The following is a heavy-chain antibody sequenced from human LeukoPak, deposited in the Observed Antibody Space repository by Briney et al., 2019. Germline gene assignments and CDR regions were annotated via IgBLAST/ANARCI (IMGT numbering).Heavy chain of an antibody. Sequence: SETLSLTCTVSGDSISSYHWSWLRQPPGKGLEWIAYISDIGSINYNPSLKSRVTISLDTSKKQFTLKLSSVAAADRAVYYCAGHHPRNTVDFWGQGTLVTVSS. J-gene: IGHJ4*02. V-gene: IGHV4-59*08. CDR3: AGHHPRNTVDF. D-gene: IGHD2/OR15-2a*01. CDR2: ISDIGSI. CDR1: GDSISSYH.